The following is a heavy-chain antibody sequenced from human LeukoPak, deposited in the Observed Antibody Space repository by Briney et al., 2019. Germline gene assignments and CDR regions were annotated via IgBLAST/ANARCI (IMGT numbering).Heavy chain of an antibody. CDR1: GGSISSHC. CDR2: IYYSGST. CDR3: AVRSSSWSPVSYYYYMDV. J-gene: IGHJ6*03. Sequence: KTSETLSLTCTVSGGSISSHCWSWIRQPPGKGLEWIGYIYYSGSTNYNPSLKSRVTISVDTSKNQFSLKLSSVTAADTAVYYCAVRSSSWSPVSYYYYMDVWGKGTTVTVSS. D-gene: IGHD6-13*01. V-gene: IGHV4-59*11.